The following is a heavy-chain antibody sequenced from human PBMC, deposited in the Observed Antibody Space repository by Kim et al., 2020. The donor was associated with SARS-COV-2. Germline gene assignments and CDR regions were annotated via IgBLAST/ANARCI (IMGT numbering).Heavy chain of an antibody. V-gene: IGHV4-59*01. Sequence: SETLSLTCTVSGGSISSYYWNWIRQPPGKGLEWIGYIYYSGSTNYNPPLKSRVTISVDTSKNQFSLKLSSVTAADTAVYYCARDGMGTIPSHSSSPYEAFDIWGQGTMVTVSS. CDR2: IYYSGST. CDR1: GGSISSYY. J-gene: IGHJ3*02. CDR3: ARDGMGTIPSHSSSPYEAFDI. D-gene: IGHD6-13*01.